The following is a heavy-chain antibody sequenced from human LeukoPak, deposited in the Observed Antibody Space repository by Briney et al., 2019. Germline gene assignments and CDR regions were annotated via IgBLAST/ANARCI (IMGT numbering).Heavy chain of an antibody. Sequence: PGGSLRLSCAASGFTFSSYAMHWVRQAPGKGLEWVAVISYDGSNKYYADSVKGRFTISRDNSKNTLYLQMNSLRAEDTAVYYCARDSVNYYGSGSYYYYYYMDVWGKGTTVTVSS. CDR2: ISYDGSNK. CDR1: GFTFSSYA. D-gene: IGHD3-10*01. CDR3: ARDSVNYYGSGSYYYYYYMDV. V-gene: IGHV3-30-3*01. J-gene: IGHJ6*03.